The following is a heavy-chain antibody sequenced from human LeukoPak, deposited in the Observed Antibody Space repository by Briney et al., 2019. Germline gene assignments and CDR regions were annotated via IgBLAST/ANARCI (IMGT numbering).Heavy chain of an antibody. CDR2: IYYSGDT. V-gene: IGHV4-39*01. CDR1: GGSIGSSSYY. Sequence: SETLSLTCTVSGGSIGSSSYYWGWIRQPPGKGLEWIGSIYYSGDTYYNPSLKSRRVTISVDTSENQFSLRLSSVTAADTAVYYCARHQWHYYYYMGVWGKGSTVTVSS. CDR3: ARHQWHYYYYMGV. D-gene: IGHD6-19*01. J-gene: IGHJ6*03.